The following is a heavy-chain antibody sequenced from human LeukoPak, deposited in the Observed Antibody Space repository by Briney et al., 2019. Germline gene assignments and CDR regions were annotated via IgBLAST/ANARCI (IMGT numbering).Heavy chain of an antibody. CDR2: IYYSGST. J-gene: IGHJ4*02. CDR3: ARADYYDSSGLDY. CDR1: GGSLSSGSYY. V-gene: IGHV4-61*01. D-gene: IGHD3-22*01. Sequence: SETLSLTCNVCGGSLSSGSYYGSWVRQPRGRGLEWIGYIYYSGSTNYNPSLKSRFTISVDTSKNQFSLKLSSVTAADTAVYYCARADYYDSSGLDYWGQGTLVTVSS.